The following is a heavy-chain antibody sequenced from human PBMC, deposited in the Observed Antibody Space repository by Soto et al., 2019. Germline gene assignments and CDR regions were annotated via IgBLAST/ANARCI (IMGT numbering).Heavy chain of an antibody. CDR3: ARDESSIAAAGPADY. Sequence: PGGSLRLSCAASGFTFSNYAMNWVRQAPGKGLEWVSTISGSGGSPYYADSVKGRFTISRDNSKNTLYLQMNSLRAEDTAVYYCARDESSIAAAGPADYWGQGTLVTVSS. D-gene: IGHD6-13*01. CDR1: GFTFSNYA. V-gene: IGHV3-23*01. J-gene: IGHJ4*02. CDR2: ISGSGGSP.